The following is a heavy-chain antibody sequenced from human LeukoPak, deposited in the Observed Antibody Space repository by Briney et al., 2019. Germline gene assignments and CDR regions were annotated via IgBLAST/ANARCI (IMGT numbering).Heavy chain of an antibody. CDR2: VNWSGDST. Sequence: GGSLRLSCAASGFTFDDYGMSWVRQAPGKGLEWVSGVNWSGDSTGYADSVMGRFTISRDNAKNSLYLQMNSLRAEDTAVYYCARDTGSGWYEGGVGFDYWGQGTLVTVSS. CDR1: GFTFDDYG. V-gene: IGHV3-20*04. D-gene: IGHD6-19*01. CDR3: ARDTGSGWYEGGVGFDY. J-gene: IGHJ4*02.